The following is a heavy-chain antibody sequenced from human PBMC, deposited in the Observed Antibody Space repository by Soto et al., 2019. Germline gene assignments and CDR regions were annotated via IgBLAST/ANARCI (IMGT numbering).Heavy chain of an antibody. CDR2: IWYDGSNK. D-gene: IGHD3-22*01. J-gene: IGHJ6*02. CDR1: GFTFSSYG. Sequence: QVQLVESGGGVVQPGRSLRLSCAASGFTFSSYGMHWVRQAPGKGLEWVAVIWYDGSNKYYADSVKGRFTISRDNSKNTLYLQMNSRRAEATAVYYCARNSYHYDSSGHLGMDVWGQGTTVTVSS. CDR3: ARNSYHYDSSGHLGMDV. V-gene: IGHV3-33*01.